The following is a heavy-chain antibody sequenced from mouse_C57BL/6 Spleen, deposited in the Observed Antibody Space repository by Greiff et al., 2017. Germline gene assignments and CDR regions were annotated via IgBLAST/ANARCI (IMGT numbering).Heavy chain of an antibody. CDR1: GFTFSSYA. V-gene: IGHV5-9-1*02. CDR2: ISSGGDYI. Sequence: EVKLMESGEGLVKPGGSLKLSCAASGFTFSSYAMSWVRQTPEKRLEWVAYISSGGDYIYYADTVKGRFTISRDNARNTLYLLMSSLKSEDTAMYYCTRALYYGNAHWYFDVWGTGTTVTVSS. CDR3: TRALYYGNAHWYFDV. J-gene: IGHJ1*03. D-gene: IGHD2-1*01.